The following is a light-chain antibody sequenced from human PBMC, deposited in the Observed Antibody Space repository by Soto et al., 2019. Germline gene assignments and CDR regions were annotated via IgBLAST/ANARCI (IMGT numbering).Light chain of an antibody. CDR2: EVS. CDR1: SSDVGAYNY. V-gene: IGLV2-14*01. J-gene: IGLJ1*01. Sequence: QSVLTQPASVSGSPGQSITISCTGTSSDVGAYNYVSWYQQHPRKAPELMIYEVSHRPSGVSNRFSGSKSGNTASLTISGLQAEDEADYYCSSYTSGNTDVFGSGTKLTVL. CDR3: SSYTSGNTDV.